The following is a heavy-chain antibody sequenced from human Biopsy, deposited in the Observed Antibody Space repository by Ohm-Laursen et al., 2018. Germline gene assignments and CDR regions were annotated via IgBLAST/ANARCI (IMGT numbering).Heavy chain of an antibody. D-gene: IGHD3-16*01. CDR3: SRAVDYYDPYYYYGLDV. CDR2: INHRGST. Sequence: SDTLSLTCAVYGGSFSGYYWSWIRQPPGKGLEWIGEINHRGSTNYNPSLKSRITISVDTPKNQFFLKLRSVTAADTAVYYCSRAVDYYDPYYYYGLDVWGQGTTVTVSS. CDR1: GGSFSGYY. J-gene: IGHJ6*02. V-gene: IGHV4-34*01.